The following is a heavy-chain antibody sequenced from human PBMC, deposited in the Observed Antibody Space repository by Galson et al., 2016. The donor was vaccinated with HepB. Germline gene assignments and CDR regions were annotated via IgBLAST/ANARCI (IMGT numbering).Heavy chain of an antibody. Sequence: SETLSLTCAVYGGSFSDYHWSWIRQSPGKGLEWIGEINHSGSTNYNPSLESRVTISVDTSKNQFSLKMRSVTAADAAVYYCARWRCGRLYGGNLFAFDIWGQGTMVTVSS. V-gene: IGHV4-34*01. CDR3: ARWRCGRLYGGNLFAFDI. J-gene: IGHJ3*02. D-gene: IGHD4-23*01. CDR1: GGSFSDYH. CDR2: INHSGST.